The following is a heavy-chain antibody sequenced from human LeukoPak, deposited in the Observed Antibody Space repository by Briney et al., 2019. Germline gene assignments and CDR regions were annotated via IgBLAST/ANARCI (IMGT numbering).Heavy chain of an antibody. CDR3: AKYCYGDCFRNFDS. J-gene: IGHJ4*02. V-gene: IGHV3-23*03. CDR2: IDAGGGGI. CDR1: GFVFSTYS. D-gene: IGHD2-21*02. Sequence: GRSLRLVHAAYGFVFSTYSIASARHAPGRGLEWVSVIDAGGGGIQYAGAVQGRFTISRDNYKNTLYLQMNSLTGEDTALYYCAKYCYGDCFRNFDSWGQGSLVTVSS.